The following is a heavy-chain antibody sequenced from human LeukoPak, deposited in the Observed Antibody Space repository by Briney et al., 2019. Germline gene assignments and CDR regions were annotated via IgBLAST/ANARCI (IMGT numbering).Heavy chain of an antibody. CDR2: MNPNSGNT. D-gene: IGHD3-16*02. CDR3: ARAAAFGGVITNH. J-gene: IGHJ4*02. Sequence: ASVKVSCKASGYTFTSYDINWVRQATRQGLEWMGWMNPNSGNTGYAQKFQGRVTMTRNTSISTAYMELSSLRSEDTAVYYCARAAAFGGVITNHWGQGTLVTVSS. V-gene: IGHV1-8*01. CDR1: GYTFTSYD.